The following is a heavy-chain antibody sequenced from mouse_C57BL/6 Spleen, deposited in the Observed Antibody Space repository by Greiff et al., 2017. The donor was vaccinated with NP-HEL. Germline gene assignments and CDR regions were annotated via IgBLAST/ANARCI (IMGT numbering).Heavy chain of an antibody. J-gene: IGHJ4*01. CDR2: ISDGGSYT. CDR1: GFTFSSYA. CDR3: ARDPRRYYAMDY. V-gene: IGHV5-4*01. Sequence: EVKLVESGGGLVKPGGSLKLSCAASGFTFSSYAMSWVRQTPEKRLEWVATISDGGSYTYYPDNVKGRFTISRDNAKNNLYLQMSHLKSEDTAMYYCARDPRRYYAMDYWGQGTSVTVSS. D-gene: IGHD2-10*02.